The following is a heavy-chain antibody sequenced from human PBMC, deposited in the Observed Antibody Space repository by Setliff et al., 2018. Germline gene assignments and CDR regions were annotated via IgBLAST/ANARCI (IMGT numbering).Heavy chain of an antibody. J-gene: IGHJ6*03. CDR2: ISSSSSYI. CDR1: GFTFSSDS. Sequence: PGGSLRLSCAASGFTFSSDSVSWVRQAPGKGLEWVSSISSSSSYIFYADSVKGRFTISRDSSKNMVYLQMNSLRAEDTAVYYCARGYCSGGSGGSCYRLGDMDVWGKGTTVTVSS. V-gene: IGHV3-21*04. D-gene: IGHD2-15*01. CDR3: ARGYCSGGSGGSCYRLGDMDV.